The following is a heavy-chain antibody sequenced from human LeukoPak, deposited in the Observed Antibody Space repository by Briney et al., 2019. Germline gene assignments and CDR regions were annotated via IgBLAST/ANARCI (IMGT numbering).Heavy chain of an antibody. Sequence: SQTLSLTCAVSGGSISSGGYSWSWIRQPPGKGLEWIGYIYHSGSTNYNPSLKSRVTISVDTSKNQFSLKLSSVTAADTAVYYCARGKGDYYYYGMDVWGQGTTVTVSS. J-gene: IGHJ6*02. CDR2: IYHSGST. CDR1: GGSISSGGYS. CDR3: ARGKGDYYYYGMDV. V-gene: IGHV4-30-2*01.